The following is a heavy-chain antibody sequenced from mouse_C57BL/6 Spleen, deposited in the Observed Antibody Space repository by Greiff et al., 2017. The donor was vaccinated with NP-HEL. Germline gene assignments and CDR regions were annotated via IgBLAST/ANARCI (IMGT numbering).Heavy chain of an antibody. J-gene: IGHJ4*01. Sequence: QVQLKESGAELVRPGASVTLSCKASGYTFTDYEMHWVKQTPVHGLEWIGAIDPETGGTAYNQKFKGKAILTADKSSSTAYMELRSLTSEDSAVYYCTRDSPMDYWGQGTSVTVSS. CDR3: TRDSPMDY. CDR1: GYTFTDYE. V-gene: IGHV1-15*01. CDR2: IDPETGGT.